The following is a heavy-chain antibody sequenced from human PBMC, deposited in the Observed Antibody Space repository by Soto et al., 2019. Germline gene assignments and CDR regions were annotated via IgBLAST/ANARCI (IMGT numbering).Heavy chain of an antibody. CDR3: ARRGGSSSDAFPYYYYGMEV. V-gene: IGHV5-51*01. D-gene: IGHD2-15*01. J-gene: IGHJ6*04. CDR2: IYPGNSDT. Sequence: GESLKISCKTSGYSFSTYWIGWVRQMPGKGLEWMGIIYPGNSDTRYSPSFQGQVTLSADKSISTAYLQWSSLKASDTAMYYCARRGGSSSDAFPYYYYGMEVWGKGSTGTGSA. CDR1: GYSFSTYW.